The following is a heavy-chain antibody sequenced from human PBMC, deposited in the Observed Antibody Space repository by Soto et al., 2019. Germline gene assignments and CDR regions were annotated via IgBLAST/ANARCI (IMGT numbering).Heavy chain of an antibody. J-gene: IGHJ4*02. Sequence: QVQLVQSGAEVKKPGSSVKVSCKASGGTFSPYTINWVRQAPGQVLEWMGRIIPFHGVTNYAQKFQARVTITEDKSTSTAYMELSGLRFEDTAMYYCTRDWEITVSTWSFGGFWGRGTLVTVSS. CDR3: TRDWEITVSTWSFGGF. CDR1: GGTFSPYT. D-gene: IGHD3-10*01. CDR2: IIPFHGVT. V-gene: IGHV1-69*08.